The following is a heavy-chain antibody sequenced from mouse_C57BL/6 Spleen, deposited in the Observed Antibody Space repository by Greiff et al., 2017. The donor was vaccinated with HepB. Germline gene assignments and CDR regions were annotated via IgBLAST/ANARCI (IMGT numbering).Heavy chain of an antibody. CDR3: TTSGLLLRLFAY. J-gene: IGHJ3*01. Sequence: EVQLQQSGAELVRPGASVKLSCTASGFNIKDDYMHWVKQRPEQGLEWIGWIDPENGDTEYASKFQGKATITADTSSNTAYLQLSSLTSEDTAVYYCTTSGLLLRLFAYWGQGTLVTVSA. V-gene: IGHV14-4*01. CDR1: GFNIKDDY. CDR2: IDPENGDT. D-gene: IGHD2-3*01.